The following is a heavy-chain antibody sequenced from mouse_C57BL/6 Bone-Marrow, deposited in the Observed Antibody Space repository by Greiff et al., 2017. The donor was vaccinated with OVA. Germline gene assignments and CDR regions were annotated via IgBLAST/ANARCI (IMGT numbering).Heavy chain of an antibody. D-gene: IGHD1-1*01. CDR3: ARCYYYGSSYWYFDV. CDR1: GYTFTSYD. V-gene: IGHV1-85*01. CDR2: IYPRDGST. J-gene: IGHJ1*03. Sequence: LVESGPELVKPGASVKLSCKASGYTFTSYDINWVKQRPGQGLEWIGWIYPRDGSTKYNEKFKGKATLTVDTSTSTAYMELHSLTTEDSAVYFCARCYYYGSSYWYFDVWGTGTTVTVSS.